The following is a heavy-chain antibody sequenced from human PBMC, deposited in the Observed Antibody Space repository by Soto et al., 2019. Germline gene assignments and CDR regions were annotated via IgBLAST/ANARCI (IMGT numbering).Heavy chain of an antibody. J-gene: IGHJ6*02. CDR3: ARVVTLSASSSSWYRPERNYYYYGMDV. D-gene: IGHD6-13*01. CDR1: GGSISSYY. CDR2: IYYSGST. Sequence: SETLSLTCTVSGGSISSYYWSWIRQPPGKGLEWIGYIYYSGSTNYNPSLTSRVTISVDTSKNQFSLKLSSVTAADTAVYYCARVVTLSASSSSWYRPERNYYYYGMDVWGQGTTVTVSS. V-gene: IGHV4-59*01.